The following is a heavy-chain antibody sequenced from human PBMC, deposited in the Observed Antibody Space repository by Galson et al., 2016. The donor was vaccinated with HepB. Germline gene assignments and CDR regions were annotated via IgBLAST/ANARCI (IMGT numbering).Heavy chain of an antibody. Sequence: SETLSLTCAVSGASISSSNWWSWVRQAPGKGLEWIGEIDQRGSTHYNPSLKSRVTISLAKPKNQISLSVRSVTAADTAVYYCARNRISAPDADDYWGQGTLISVSS. V-gene: IGHV4-4*02. CDR1: GASISSSNW. CDR2: IDQRGST. CDR3: ARNRISAPDADDY. J-gene: IGHJ4*02. D-gene: IGHD6-13*01.